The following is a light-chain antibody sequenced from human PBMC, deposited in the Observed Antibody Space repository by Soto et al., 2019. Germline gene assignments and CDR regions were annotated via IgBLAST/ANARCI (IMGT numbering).Light chain of an antibody. J-gene: IGKJ2*03. Sequence: EIVLTQSPGTLSLSPGEGATLSCRASQSINSNVLAWYQHKVGQAPRLLIHAASIRATGIPDRFSGSGSGTDFTLTISRLEPEDFVVYYCQQYGSSPMYSFGQGTKLEIK. CDR3: QQYGSSPMYS. CDR2: AAS. CDR1: QSINSNV. V-gene: IGKV3-20*01.